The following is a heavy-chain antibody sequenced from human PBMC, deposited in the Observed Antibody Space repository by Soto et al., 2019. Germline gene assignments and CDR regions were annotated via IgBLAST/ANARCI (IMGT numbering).Heavy chain of an antibody. CDR1: GGSISSYY. D-gene: IGHD2-15*01. Sequence: QVQLQESGPGLVKPSETLSLTCTVSGGSISSYYWSWIRQPAGKGLEWIGRIYTSGSTNYNPSLKSRVPMSVDTSKNQFSLKLSSVTAADTAVYYCAREDIVVVVAATPWYYYYGMDVWGQGTTVTVSS. V-gene: IGHV4-4*07. CDR2: IYTSGST. J-gene: IGHJ6*02. CDR3: AREDIVVVVAATPWYYYYGMDV.